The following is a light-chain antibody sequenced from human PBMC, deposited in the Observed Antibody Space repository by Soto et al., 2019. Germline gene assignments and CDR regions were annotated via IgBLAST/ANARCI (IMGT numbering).Light chain of an antibody. Sequence: DFQMTESPSSLSASVGDRVTISCRASQGISNYLAWYQQKPGKVPMLLINAASTLQSGVPSRFSGSGSGTDFTLTISSLQPEDVATYXCQNYGRAPRTFGQGTKLEIK. J-gene: IGKJ2*02. CDR2: AAS. CDR3: QNYGRAPRT. CDR1: QGISNY. V-gene: IGKV1-27*01.